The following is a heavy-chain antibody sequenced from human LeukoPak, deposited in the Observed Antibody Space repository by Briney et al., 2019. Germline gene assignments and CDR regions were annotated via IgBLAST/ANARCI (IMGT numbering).Heavy chain of an antibody. CDR1: GYTFTSYD. D-gene: IGHD2-2*01. CDR2: MNPNSGNT. CDR3: ARAPPARRYCSSTSCYPNRFDP. Sequence: ASVKVSCKASGYTFTSYDINWVRQATGQGLEWMGWMNPNSGNTGYAQKFQGGVTMTRNTSISTAYMELSSLRSEDTAVYYCARAPPARRYCSSTSCYPNRFDPWGQGTLVTVSS. V-gene: IGHV1-8*01. J-gene: IGHJ5*02.